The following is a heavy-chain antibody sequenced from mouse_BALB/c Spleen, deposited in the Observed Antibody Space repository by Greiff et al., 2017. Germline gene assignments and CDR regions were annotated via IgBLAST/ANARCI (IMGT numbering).Heavy chain of an antibody. CDR3: ARDNMITTGFAY. D-gene: IGHD2-4*01. J-gene: IGHJ3*01. CDR2: INSNGGST. CDR1: GFTFSSYG. Sequence: EVQVVESGGGLVQPGGSLKLSCAASGFTFSSYGMSWVRQTPDKRLELVATINSNGGSTYYPDSVKGRFTISRDNAKNTLYLQMSSLKSEDTAMYYCARDNMITTGFAYWGQGTLVTVSA. V-gene: IGHV5-6-3*01.